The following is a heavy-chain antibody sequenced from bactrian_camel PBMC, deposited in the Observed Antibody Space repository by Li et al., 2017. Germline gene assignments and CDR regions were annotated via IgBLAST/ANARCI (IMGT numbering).Heavy chain of an antibody. V-gene: IGHV3S1*01. CDR2: IYADRGSY. CDR1: GFTGRSYC. J-gene: IGHJ4*01. Sequence: HVQLVESGGGSVQAGGSLNLSCVAVGFTGRSYCMGWLRQAPGKARENVAFIYADRGSYYYTDSVRGRFTISKDNVKNTLYLQLNALKPEDTAMYYCALDDGCHYDCYSDSWCQLPRPPYWGQGTQVTVS. D-gene: IGHD3*01. CDR3: ALDDGCHYDCYSDSWCQLPRPPY.